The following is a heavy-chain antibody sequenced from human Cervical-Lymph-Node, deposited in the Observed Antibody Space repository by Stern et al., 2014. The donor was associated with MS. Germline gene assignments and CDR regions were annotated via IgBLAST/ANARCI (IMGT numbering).Heavy chain of an antibody. V-gene: IGHV5-51*01. CDR3: ARQRYFDY. CDR1: GYTFPTYW. CDR2: LLSGVSVI. J-gene: IGHJ4*02. Sequence: EVQLVESVPEVKRPGESLKISCQASGYTFPTYWIGWVRQMPRKGLEWSAILLSGVSVIWYGPSFKGQVTISGEKSSTTAYLPRNNLKASDTAIYYCARQRYFDYWGQGTLVTVSS.